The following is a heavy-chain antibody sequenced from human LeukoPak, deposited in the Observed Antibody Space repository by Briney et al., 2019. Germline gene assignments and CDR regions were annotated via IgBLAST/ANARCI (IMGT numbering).Heavy chain of an antibody. CDR1: GFTVSSNY. CDR2: IHSGGST. D-gene: IGHD1-26*01. J-gene: IGHJ4*02. Sequence: PGGSLRLSCAASGFTVSSNYMNWVRQAPGKGLEWVSVIHSGGSTYYADSVKGRFTISRDNSKNTLFLQMNSLRAEDTAVYYCARVQNEWQLLPGFDYWGQGTLVTVSS. V-gene: IGHV3-53*01. CDR3: ARVQNEWQLLPGFDY.